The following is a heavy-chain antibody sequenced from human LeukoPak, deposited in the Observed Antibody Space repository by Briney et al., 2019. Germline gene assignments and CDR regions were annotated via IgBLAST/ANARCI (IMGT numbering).Heavy chain of an antibody. CDR3: ASDPSIAVVGTD. D-gene: IGHD6-19*01. J-gene: IGHJ4*02. V-gene: IGHV4-39*01. Sequence: PSETLSLTCTVSGGSISRSSYYWGWICQPPGKGLAWIGSIYYSGSTYYNPSLKSRVTISVDTSKNQFSLKLSSVTAADTAVYYCASDPSIAVVGTDWGQGTLVTVSS. CDR1: GGSISRSSYY. CDR2: IYYSGST.